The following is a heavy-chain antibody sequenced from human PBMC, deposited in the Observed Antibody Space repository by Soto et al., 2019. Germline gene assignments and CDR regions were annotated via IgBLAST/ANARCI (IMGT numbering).Heavy chain of an antibody. CDR2: ISYDGSNK. Sequence: SLRLSCAASGFTFSSYGMHWIRQAPGKGLEWVAVISYDGSNKYYADSVKGRFTISRDNSKNTLYLQMNSLRAEDTAVYYCAKVKGVRGVIYGMDVWGQGTTVTVSS. CDR1: GFTFSSYG. V-gene: IGHV3-30*18. J-gene: IGHJ6*02. D-gene: IGHD3-10*01. CDR3: AKVKGVRGVIYGMDV.